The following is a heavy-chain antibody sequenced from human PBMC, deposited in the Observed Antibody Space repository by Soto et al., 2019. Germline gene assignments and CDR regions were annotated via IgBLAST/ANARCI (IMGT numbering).Heavy chain of an antibody. CDR2: ISWNSGSI. CDR1: GFTFDDYA. CDR3: AKDMGYRGAARPFDY. J-gene: IGHJ4*02. D-gene: IGHD6-6*01. Sequence: EVQLVESGGGLVQPGRSLRLSCAASGFTFDDYAMHWVRQAPGKGLEWVSGISWNSGSIGYADSVKGRFTISRDNAKNSLYLQMNSLRAEDTALYYCAKDMGYRGAARPFDYWGQGTLVTVSS. V-gene: IGHV3-9*01.